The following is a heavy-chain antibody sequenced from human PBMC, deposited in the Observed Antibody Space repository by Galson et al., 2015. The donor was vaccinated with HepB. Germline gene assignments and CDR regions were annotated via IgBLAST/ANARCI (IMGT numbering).Heavy chain of an antibody. CDR2: ISGSGGNT. CDR3: AKADALYNYYYYYMDV. J-gene: IGHJ6*03. Sequence: SLRLSCAASGFTFSSYAMSWVRQAPGKGPEWVSSISGSGGNTYYADSVKGRFTISRDNSQNTLYLQMNSLGAGDTAVYYCAKADALYNYYYYYMDVWGKGTTVTVSS. CDR1: GFTFSSYA. V-gene: IGHV3-23*01. D-gene: IGHD2-8*01.